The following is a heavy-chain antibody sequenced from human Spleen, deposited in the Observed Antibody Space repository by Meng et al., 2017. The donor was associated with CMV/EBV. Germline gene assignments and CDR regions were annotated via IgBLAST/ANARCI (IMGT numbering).Heavy chain of an antibody. CDR3: AVNYASGTYFYYFDS. Sequence: ASVKVSCKPSGFTFTGSYIHWVRQAPGQSLEWMGWINPDSGGTNYAQKFRGRVGMTGDTSISTAYMELRRLISDDTAVYYCAVNYASGTYFYYFDSWGPGTLVTVS. D-gene: IGHD3-10*01. CDR2: INPDSGGT. CDR1: GFTFTGSY. V-gene: IGHV1-2*02. J-gene: IGHJ4*02.